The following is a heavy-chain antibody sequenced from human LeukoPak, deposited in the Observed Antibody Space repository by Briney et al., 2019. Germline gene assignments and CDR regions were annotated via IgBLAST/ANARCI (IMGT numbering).Heavy chain of an antibody. V-gene: IGHV4-39*01. CDR1: GGSISSSSYY. D-gene: IGHD5-12*01. Sequence: PSETLSLTCTVSGGSISSSSYYWGWIRQPPGKGLEWIGSIYYSGSTYYNPSLKSRVTISVDTSKNQFSLKLSSVTAADTAVYYCARAGLVVGIVATMSGGWFDPWGQGTLVTVSS. J-gene: IGHJ5*02. CDR2: IYYSGST. CDR3: ARAGLVVGIVATMSGGWFDP.